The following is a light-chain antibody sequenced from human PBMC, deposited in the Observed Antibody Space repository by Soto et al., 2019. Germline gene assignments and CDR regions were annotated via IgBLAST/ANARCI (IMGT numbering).Light chain of an antibody. CDR1: QNINNY. CDR3: QQSHNTPGT. CDR2: TAS. V-gene: IGKV1-39*01. Sequence: DIQMTKSPSSLSASVGDRVTITCRASQNINNYLHWYQQKPGKAPNLLIHTASILQRGVPSRFSGSGSGTDFTLTISSLQPKDFANYYCQQSHNTPGTFGLGTKLDIK. J-gene: IGKJ2*02.